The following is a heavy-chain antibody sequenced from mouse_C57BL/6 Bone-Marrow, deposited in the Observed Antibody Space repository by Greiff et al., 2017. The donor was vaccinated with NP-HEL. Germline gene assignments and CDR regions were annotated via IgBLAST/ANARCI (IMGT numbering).Heavy chain of an antibody. CDR1: GYTFTSYW. Sequence: QVQLQQPGAELVKPGASVKLSCKASGYTFTSYWMHWVKQRPGQGLEWIGMIHPNSGSTNYNEKFKSKATLTVDKSSSTAYMQLSSLTSEDSAVYYCARLVGSSLYYFDYWGQGTTLTGSS. CDR2: IHPNSGST. D-gene: IGHD1-1*01. V-gene: IGHV1-64*01. CDR3: ARLVGSSLYYFDY. J-gene: IGHJ2*01.